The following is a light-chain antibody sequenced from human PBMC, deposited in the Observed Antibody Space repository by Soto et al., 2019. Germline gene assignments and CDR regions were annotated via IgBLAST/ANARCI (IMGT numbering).Light chain of an antibody. J-gene: IGKJ3*01. Sequence: ETLLTQSRATMSVSPGERYTPSCLATQILSNNIYLAWYQQKPGQDTRLLICGEYSRATGIKNRFSGSGSGTDFTLTISRMEPEDFAMYFCKPYVSSHQPFGTGKKLDIK. CDR2: GEY. CDR3: KPYVSSHQP. V-gene: IGKV3-20*01. CDR1: QILSNNIY.